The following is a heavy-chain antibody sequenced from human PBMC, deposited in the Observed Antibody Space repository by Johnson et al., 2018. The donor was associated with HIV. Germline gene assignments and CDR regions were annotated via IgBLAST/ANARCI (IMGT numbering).Heavy chain of an antibody. CDR3: AKVSSWYFLRAFDI. CDR2: IGWISGSI. V-gene: IGHV3-9*01. J-gene: IGHJ3*02. CDR1: GFTFDDYA. D-gene: IGHD6-13*01. Sequence: VQLVGSGGGLVQPGGSLRLSCAASGFTFDDYAMHWVRQAPGKGLEWVSGIGWISGSIGYADSVRGRFSISRDNSKNTLYLQMNSLRAEDTAVYYCAKVSSWYFLRAFDIWGQGTMVTVSS.